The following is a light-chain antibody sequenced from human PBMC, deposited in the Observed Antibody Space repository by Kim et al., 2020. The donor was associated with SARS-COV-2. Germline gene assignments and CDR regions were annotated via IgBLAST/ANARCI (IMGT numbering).Light chain of an antibody. CDR3: AAWDDSLNGHWV. V-gene: IGLV1-44*01. J-gene: IGLJ3*02. CDR1: SSNIGSNA. Sequence: QWVSISCSGSSSNIGSNAVNWFQRLPGSAPKLLINRNNQRPSGVPDRFYGSKSGTSASLVISGLQSEDEGDYYCAAWDDSLNGHWVFGGGTKLTVL. CDR2: RNN.